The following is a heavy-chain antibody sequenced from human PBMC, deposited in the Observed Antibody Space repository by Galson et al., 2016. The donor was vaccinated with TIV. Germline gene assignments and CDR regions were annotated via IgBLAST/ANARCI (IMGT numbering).Heavy chain of an antibody. CDR3: AKDPRLYGDYLLAYFDF. Sequence: SLRLSCAASGFSFGDYGMHWVRQAPGKGLEWVAVISYVGSHKSYKDFVKGRFTISRDNSKNTLYLVMESLRAEDTAVYFCAKDPRLYGDYLLAYFDFWGQGTLVAVSS. CDR1: GFSFGDYG. CDR2: ISYVGSHK. J-gene: IGHJ4*02. V-gene: IGHV3-30*18. D-gene: IGHD4-17*01.